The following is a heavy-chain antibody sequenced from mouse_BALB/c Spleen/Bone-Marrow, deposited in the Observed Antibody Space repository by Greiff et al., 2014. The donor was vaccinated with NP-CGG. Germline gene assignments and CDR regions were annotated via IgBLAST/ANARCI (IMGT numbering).Heavy chain of an antibody. D-gene: IGHD2-3*01. V-gene: IGHV1-4*01. Sequence: QVQLQQSGAELARPGASVKMSCRASGYTFTTYTIHWVRQRPGQGLEWIGYINPSSGYTNYNQKFKDKATLTADKSSSTAYMQLSSLTSEDSAVYYCARRDDGYVFFDYWSQGTTLTVSS. CDR2: INPSSGYT. J-gene: IGHJ2*01. CDR1: GYTFTTYT. CDR3: ARRDDGYVFFDY.